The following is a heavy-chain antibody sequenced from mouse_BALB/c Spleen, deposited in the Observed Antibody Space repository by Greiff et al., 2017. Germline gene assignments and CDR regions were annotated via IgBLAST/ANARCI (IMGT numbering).Heavy chain of an antibody. CDR3: AREEEETDAWFAD. CDR2: ISDGGSYT. V-gene: IGHV5-4*02. CDR1: GFTFSDYY. Sequence: EVQRVESGGGLVKPGGSLKLSCAASGFTFSDYYMYWVRQTPEKRLEWVATISDGGSYTYYPDSVKGRFTISRDNAKNNLYLQMSSLKSEDTAMYYCAREEEETDAWFADWGQGTLVTVSA. J-gene: IGHJ3*01.